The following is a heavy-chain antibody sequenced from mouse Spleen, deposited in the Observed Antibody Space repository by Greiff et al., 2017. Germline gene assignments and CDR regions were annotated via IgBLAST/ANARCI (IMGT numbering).Heavy chain of an antibody. D-gene: IGHD1-1*01. CDR1: GYSFTGYY. J-gene: IGHJ2*01. CDR2: INPSTGGT. V-gene: IGHV1-42*01. Sequence: SGPELVKPGASVKISCKASGYSFTGYYMNWVKQSPEKSLEWIGEINPSTGGTTYNQKFKAKATLTVDKSSSTAYMQLKSLTSEDSAVYYCAWIYYYGKGYWGQGTTLTVSS. CDR3: AWIYYYGKGY.